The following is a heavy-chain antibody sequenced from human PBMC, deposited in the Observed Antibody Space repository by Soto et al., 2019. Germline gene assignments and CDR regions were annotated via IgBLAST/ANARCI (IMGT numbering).Heavy chain of an antibody. CDR1: GYTFTSYY. CDR2: INPSGGST. CDR3: ARDRGRLSSGYRYYYYYGMDV. D-gene: IGHD3-22*01. Sequence: ASLKVSCKASGYTFTSYYMHWVRQAPGQGLEWMGIINPSGGSTSYAQKFQGRVTMTRDTSTSTVYMELSSLRSEDTAVYYCARDRGRLSSGYRYYYYYGMDVWGQGTRVTVPS. J-gene: IGHJ6*02. V-gene: IGHV1-46*01.